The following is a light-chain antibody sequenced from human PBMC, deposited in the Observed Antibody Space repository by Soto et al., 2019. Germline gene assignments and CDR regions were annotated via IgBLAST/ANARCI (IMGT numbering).Light chain of an antibody. V-gene: IGKV3-15*01. J-gene: IGKJ5*01. CDR3: HQYNYWPPGT. CDR2: GAS. Sequence: ERVMTQSPATLSVSPGERARRSCRAIQSISNKLAWYQQRPGQGPRLLIYGASTRATGIPARFSGSGSGTEFTLTVSSLQSEDFAVYYCHQYNYWPPGTFGHGTRLEIK. CDR1: QSISNK.